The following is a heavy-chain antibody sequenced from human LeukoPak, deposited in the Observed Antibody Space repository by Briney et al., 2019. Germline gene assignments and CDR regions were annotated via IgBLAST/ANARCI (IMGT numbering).Heavy chain of an antibody. D-gene: IGHD2-2*01. CDR3: ASRGYCSSTSCYDVFDY. J-gene: IGHJ4*02. V-gene: IGHV1-69*04. Sequence: SVKVSCKASGGTFSSYAISWVRQAPGQGLEWMVRIIPILGIANYAQKFQGRVTITADKSTSTAYMELSSLRSEDTAVYYCASRGYCSSTSCYDVFDYWGQGTLVTVSS. CDR1: GGTFSSYA. CDR2: IIPILGIA.